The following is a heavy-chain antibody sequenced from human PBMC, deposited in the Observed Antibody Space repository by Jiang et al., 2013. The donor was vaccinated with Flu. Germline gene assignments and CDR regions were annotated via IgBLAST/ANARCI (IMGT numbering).Heavy chain of an antibody. V-gene: IGHV3-21*01. CDR2: ISSSSSYI. Sequence: QLLESGGGLVKPGGSLRLSCAASGFTFSSYSMNWVRQAPGKGLEWVSSISSSSSYIYYADSVKGRFTISRDNAKNSLYLQMNSLRAEDTAVYYCARDLLVYCGGDCYAGLEDWFDPWGQGTLVTVSS. CDR3: ARDLLVYCGGDCYAGLEDWFDP. CDR1: GFTFSSYS. J-gene: IGHJ5*02. D-gene: IGHD2-21*02.